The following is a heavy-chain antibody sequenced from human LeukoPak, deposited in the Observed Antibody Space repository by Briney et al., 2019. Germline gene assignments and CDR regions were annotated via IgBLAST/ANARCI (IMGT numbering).Heavy chain of an antibody. CDR3: ARAYYYDSSGYWFDP. CDR1: GGSISSYY. D-gene: IGHD3-22*01. V-gene: IGHV4-59*06. J-gene: IGHJ5*02. CDR2: IYYSGST. Sequence: SETLSLTCTVAGGSISSYYRSWIRQPPGKGLEWIGYIYYSGSTYYNPSLKSRVTISVDTSKNQFSLKLSSVTAADTAVYYCARAYYYDSSGYWFDPWGQGTLVTVSS.